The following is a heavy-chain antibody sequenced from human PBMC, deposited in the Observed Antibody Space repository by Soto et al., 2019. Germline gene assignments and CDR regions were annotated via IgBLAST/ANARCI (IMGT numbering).Heavy chain of an antibody. CDR1: GGSVSSGSYY. V-gene: IGHV4-61*01. J-gene: IGHJ4*02. CDR3: ASQRVLPAQYYLDY. CDR2: INDRGST. D-gene: IGHD6-13*01. Sequence: SETLSLTCAVSGGSVSSGSYYWSWIRQPPGKGLEWIGYINDRGSTDYNPSLKSRVTISADTSTNLFSLNLRSVTAAFTAVSFCASQRVLPAQYYLDYWGPGSQVIVSS.